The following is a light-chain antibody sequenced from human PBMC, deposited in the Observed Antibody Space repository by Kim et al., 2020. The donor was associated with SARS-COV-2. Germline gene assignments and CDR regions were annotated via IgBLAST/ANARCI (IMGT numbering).Light chain of an antibody. CDR3: QQYNSYPLT. CDR1: QGIGNY. CDR2: ATS. V-gene: IGKV1-16*01. Sequence: DTQMTQSPSSLSASVGDRVTITCRASQGIGNYLAWFQQKPGKVPKSLIYATSNLQTGVPSRFSGSTSGTDFTLTINSLQPEDFATYYCQQYNSYPLTFGGGTKLEI. J-gene: IGKJ4*01.